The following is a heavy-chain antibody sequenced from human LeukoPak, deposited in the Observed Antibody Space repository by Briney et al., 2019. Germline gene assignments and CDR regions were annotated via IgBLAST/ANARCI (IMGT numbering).Heavy chain of an antibody. Sequence: PSETLSLTCTVSGASVRISNYYWGWIRQPPGKGLEWIASVYYTGITYYNPSLKSRVTIFVETSKNQVSLRLSSVTAADTAVYYCARQSPLAYCGGDCYLDGFDIWGQGTMVTVSS. J-gene: IGHJ3*02. V-gene: IGHV4-39*01. CDR2: VYYTGIT. D-gene: IGHD2-21*02. CDR3: ARQSPLAYCGGDCYLDGFDI. CDR1: GASVRISNYY.